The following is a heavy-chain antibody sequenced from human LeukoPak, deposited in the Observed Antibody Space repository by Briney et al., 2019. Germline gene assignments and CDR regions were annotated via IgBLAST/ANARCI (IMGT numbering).Heavy chain of an antibody. V-gene: IGHV5-51*01. CDR3: ARIEGSTFDY. Sequence: GESLKISCNGYGYXFTSYWICWVRQMPGKGLEWMGIIYPGNSESKYSPYLQGQVTISADKSISTAYLQWSSLKASDTGMYYCARIEGSTFDYWGQGTLVTVSS. CDR2: IYPGNSES. J-gene: IGHJ4*02. CDR1: GYXFTSYW.